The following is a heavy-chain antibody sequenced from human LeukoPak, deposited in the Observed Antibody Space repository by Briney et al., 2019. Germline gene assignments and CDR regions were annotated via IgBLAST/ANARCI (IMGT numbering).Heavy chain of an antibody. V-gene: IGHV3-21*01. Sequence: GGSLRLSCAASGFSFNTYSMDWVRQAPGKGLEWVSSISSTSLYIYYADLVKGRFTISRDNSKNSLFLQMSSLSADDTAVYYCARDAGITGTTEFDFWGQGTLVTVSS. CDR2: ISSTSLYI. J-gene: IGHJ4*02. CDR1: GFSFNTYS. D-gene: IGHD1-7*01. CDR3: ARDAGITGTTEFDF.